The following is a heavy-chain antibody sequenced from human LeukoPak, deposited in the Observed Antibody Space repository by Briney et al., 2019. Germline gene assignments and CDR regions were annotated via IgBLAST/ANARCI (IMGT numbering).Heavy chain of an antibody. V-gene: IGHV1-18*01. CDR3: ARELERRSAIFDY. CDR1: GYTFTSYG. D-gene: IGHD1-1*01. J-gene: IGHJ4*02. CDR2: ISAYNGNT. Sequence: GAPVKVSCKASGYTFTSYGISWVRQAPGQGLEWMGWISAYNGNTNYAQKLQGRVTMTTDTSTSTVYMEPSSLRSEDTAVYYCARELERRSAIFDYWGQGTLVTVSS.